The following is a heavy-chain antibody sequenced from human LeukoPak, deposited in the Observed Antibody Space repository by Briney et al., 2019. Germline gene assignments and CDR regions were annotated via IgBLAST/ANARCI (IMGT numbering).Heavy chain of an antibody. CDR1: GFTFSDHY. CDR2: TRTKANSYST. Sequence: GGSLRLSCAASGFTFSDHYMDWVRQAPGKGLEWVGRTRTKANSYSTEYAASVKGRFTISRDDSKISLYLQMNSLKTEDTAVYYCTRGPADYWGQGTLVTVSS. V-gene: IGHV3-72*01. CDR3: TRGPADY. J-gene: IGHJ4*02. D-gene: IGHD2-2*01.